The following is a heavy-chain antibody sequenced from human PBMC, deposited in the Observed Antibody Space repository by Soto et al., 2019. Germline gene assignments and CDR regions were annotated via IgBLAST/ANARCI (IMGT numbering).Heavy chain of an antibody. V-gene: IGHV4-34*01. Sequence: SSYTLSHTCAVYGGSFSDFNWSGIRQPPGKGLEWIGEINHSGSTNYNPSLKSRVTISVDTSKNQFSLKLSSVTAADTAVYYCARTDYYYDVSGYAPDAFDIWGQGTMVT. CDR2: INHSGST. J-gene: IGHJ3*02. CDR1: GGSFSDFN. CDR3: ARTDYYYDVSGYAPDAFDI. D-gene: IGHD3-22*01.